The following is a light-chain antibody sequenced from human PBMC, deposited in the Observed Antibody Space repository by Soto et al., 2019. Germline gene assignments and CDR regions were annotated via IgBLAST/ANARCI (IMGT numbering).Light chain of an antibody. CDR2: AAS. CDR1: QGLTSW. J-gene: IGKJ4*01. CDR3: QQGYNFPLT. V-gene: IGKV1D-12*01. Sequence: DIQMTQSPSSVSASVGDRVTITCRASQGLTSWLAWYQRRPGEAPKLLVYAASILHTGVPSRFVGGGSGTVYTLTITSLQPEDFATYYCQQGYNFPLTFGGGTRVEIK.